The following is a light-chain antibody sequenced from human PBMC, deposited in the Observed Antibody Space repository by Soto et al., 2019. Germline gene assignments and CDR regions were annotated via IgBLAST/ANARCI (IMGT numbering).Light chain of an antibody. J-gene: IGKJ5*01. CDR1: QSISNS. CDR3: QQYGSSPT. CDR2: DSS. V-gene: IGKV3-20*01. Sequence: EIVLTQSPATLSLSPGERATLSCRASQSISNSLAWYQEKPGQATRLLIYDSSNRATGIPDRFSGSGSGTDFTLTISRLEPEDFAVYYCQQYGSSPTCGQGTRLEIK.